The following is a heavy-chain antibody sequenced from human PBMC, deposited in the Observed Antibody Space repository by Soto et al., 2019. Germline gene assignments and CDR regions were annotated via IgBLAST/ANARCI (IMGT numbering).Heavy chain of an antibody. CDR2: INHSGST. CDR1: GGTLSGYY. V-gene: IGHV4-34*01. Sequence: TMSLTCAVYGGTLSGYYWSWIRQPPGKGLEWIGEINHSGSTNYNPSLKSRVTISVDTSKNQFSLKLSSVTAADTAVYYCARGVYYYGMDVWGQGTTVTVSS. CDR3: ARGVYYYGMDV. J-gene: IGHJ6*02.